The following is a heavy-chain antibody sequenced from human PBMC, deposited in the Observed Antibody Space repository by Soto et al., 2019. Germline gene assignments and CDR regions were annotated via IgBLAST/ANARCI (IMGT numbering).Heavy chain of an antibody. Sequence: SETLSLTCTVSGGSISSYYWSWIRQPPWKGLEWIGYIYYSGSTNYNPSLKSRVTISVDTSKNQFSLKLSSVTAADTAVYYCARVGGSYRIDYWGQGTLVTVSS. CDR1: GGSISSYY. CDR3: ARVGGSYRIDY. J-gene: IGHJ4*02. CDR2: IYYSGST. V-gene: IGHV4-59*01. D-gene: IGHD1-26*01.